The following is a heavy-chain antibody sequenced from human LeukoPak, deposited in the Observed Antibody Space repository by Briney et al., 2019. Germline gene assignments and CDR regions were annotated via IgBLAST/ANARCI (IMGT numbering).Heavy chain of an antibody. CDR2: IYTSGST. J-gene: IGHJ4*02. D-gene: IGHD3-16*01. CDR1: GGSISSYY. Sequence: SETLSLTCTVSGGSISSYYWSWIRQPPGKGLEWIGYIYTSGSTNYNPSLKSRVTISVDTSKNQFSLKLSSVTAADTAVYYCARSGTRGGYGYWGQGTLVTVSS. CDR3: ARSGTRGGYGY. V-gene: IGHV4-4*09.